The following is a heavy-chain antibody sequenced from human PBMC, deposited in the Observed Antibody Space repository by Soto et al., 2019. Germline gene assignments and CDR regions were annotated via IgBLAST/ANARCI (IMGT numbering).Heavy chain of an antibody. Sequence: EVQLLESGGGLVQPGGSLRLSCAASGFTFSSYAMSWVRQAPGKGLEWVSGVSGSGGTTYYADSVKGRFNISRDNSKSTLYPQMNSLRVADTAVYYCAKDRDFWTGTDDYWGQGTLVTVSS. CDR3: AKDRDFWTGTDDY. CDR1: GFTFSSYA. J-gene: IGHJ4*02. D-gene: IGHD3-3*01. CDR2: VSGSGGTT. V-gene: IGHV3-23*01.